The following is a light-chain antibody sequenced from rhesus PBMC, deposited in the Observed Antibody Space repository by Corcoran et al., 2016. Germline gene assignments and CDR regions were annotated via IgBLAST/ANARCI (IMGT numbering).Light chain of an antibody. Sequence: DIQMTQSPSSLSASVGDRVTITCQASQGISSWLAWYQQKPGKAPKLLIYAASSLQSGVPSRFSGSGAGTDVTHTISGLQPEDVATYYCQQHNSYPWTFGQGTKVEIK. CDR2: AAS. CDR3: QQHNSYPWT. J-gene: IGKJ1*01. V-gene: IGKV1-33*02. CDR1: QGISSW.